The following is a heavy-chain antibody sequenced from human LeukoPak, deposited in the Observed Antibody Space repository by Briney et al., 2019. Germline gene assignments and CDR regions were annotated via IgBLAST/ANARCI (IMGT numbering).Heavy chain of an antibody. Sequence: QPGGSLRLSCAASGFTFNNYGMHWVRQAPGRGLEWVALLWYDGTNENYADSVKGRFTISRDNSKDTMYLQMNNLRAEDTAVYYCARDRGYYGSGSINWFDPWGQGTLVTVSS. V-gene: IGHV3-33*01. J-gene: IGHJ5*02. CDR1: GFTFNNYG. CDR3: ARDRGYYGSGSINWFDP. CDR2: LWYDGTNE. D-gene: IGHD3-10*01.